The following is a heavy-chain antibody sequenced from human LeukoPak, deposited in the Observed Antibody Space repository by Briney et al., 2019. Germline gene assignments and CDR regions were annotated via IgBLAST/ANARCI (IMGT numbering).Heavy chain of an antibody. CDR1: GFTFSSHG. J-gene: IGHJ4*02. D-gene: IGHD3-10*01. CDR2: ISGSGDNT. CDR3: ARVTYGSGTYGAFDY. Sequence: GGSLRLSCAASGFTFSSHGMSWVRQAPGKGLEWVPTISGSGDNTYYADSVKGRFTISRDNSKNTLYLQMNSLRAEDTAVYYCARVTYGSGTYGAFDYWGQGTLVTVSS. V-gene: IGHV3-23*01.